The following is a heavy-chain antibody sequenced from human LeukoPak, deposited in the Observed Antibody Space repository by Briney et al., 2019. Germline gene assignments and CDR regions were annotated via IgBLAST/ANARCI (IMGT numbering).Heavy chain of an antibody. V-gene: IGHV4-34*01. CDR1: GGSFSGYY. CDR2: INHSGST. Sequence: PSETLSLTCAVYGGSFSGYYWSWIRQPPGKGLEWIGEINHSGSTNYNPSLKSRVTISVDTSKTQFSLKLSSVTAADTAVYYCARSGIAAVHYYYYYGMDVWGQGTTVTVSS. J-gene: IGHJ6*02. D-gene: IGHD6-13*01. CDR3: ARSGIAAVHYYYYYGMDV.